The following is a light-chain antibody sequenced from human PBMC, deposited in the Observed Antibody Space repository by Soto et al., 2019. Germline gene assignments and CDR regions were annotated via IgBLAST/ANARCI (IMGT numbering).Light chain of an antibody. Sequence: QSALTQPASVSGSPGQSITISCTGTSSDVGGYNYVSWYQQHPGKAPKLMIYDVSNRPSGVSNRFSGSKSGNTASLTISGLQAEDEADYYCSSYTSSSTPYVFGTATRSPS. CDR1: SSDVGGYNY. J-gene: IGLJ1*01. CDR3: SSYTSSSTPYV. V-gene: IGLV2-14*01. CDR2: DVS.